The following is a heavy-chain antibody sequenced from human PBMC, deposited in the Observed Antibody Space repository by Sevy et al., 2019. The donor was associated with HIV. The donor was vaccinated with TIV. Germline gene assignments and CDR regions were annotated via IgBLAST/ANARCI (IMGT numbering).Heavy chain of an antibody. J-gene: IGHJ4*02. CDR2: IYSNGVT. Sequence: GGSLRLSCAASGVTVSNNYMSWVRQAPGKGPEWVAIIYSNGVTSYADSVKGRFTISRDNSKNTVYLQMNSLRIEDTAVCYCARDPTGSYYGWGQGTLVTVSS. CDR3: ARDPTGSYYG. D-gene: IGHD1-26*01. V-gene: IGHV3-53*05. CDR1: GVTVSNNY.